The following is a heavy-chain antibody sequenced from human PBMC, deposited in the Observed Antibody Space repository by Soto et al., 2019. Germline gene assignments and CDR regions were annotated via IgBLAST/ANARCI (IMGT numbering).Heavy chain of an antibody. D-gene: IGHD6-13*01. V-gene: IGHV3-66*01. CDR2: IYSGGST. J-gene: IGHJ5*01. CDR3: ARGHGPYSRPLRLDP. Sequence: PGGSLRLSCAASGFTVSTTYMTWVRQASGKGLEWVSVIYSGGSTYYADCVKGRFTISRDNSKNTLYLQMNSLRAEDTAIYYCARGHGPYSRPLRLDPWGQGTLVTVSS. CDR1: GFTVSTTY.